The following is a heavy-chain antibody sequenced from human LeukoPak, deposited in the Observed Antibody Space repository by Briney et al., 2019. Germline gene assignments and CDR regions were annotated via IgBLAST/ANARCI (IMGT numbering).Heavy chain of an antibody. D-gene: IGHD6-6*01. CDR1: GFTFSSYA. V-gene: IGHV3-30-3*01. CDR2: ISYDGSNK. Sequence: GRSLRLSCAASGFTFSSYAMHWVRQAPGKGLEWVAVISYDGSNKYYADSVKGRFTISRDNSKNTLYPQMNSLRAEDTAVYYCARVPRGARPVYFDYWGQGTLVTVSS. J-gene: IGHJ4*02. CDR3: ARVPRGARPVYFDY.